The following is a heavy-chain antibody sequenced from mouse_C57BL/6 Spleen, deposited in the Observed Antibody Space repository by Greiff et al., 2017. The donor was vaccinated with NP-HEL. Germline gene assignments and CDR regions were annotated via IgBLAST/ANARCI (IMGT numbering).Heavy chain of an antibody. J-gene: IGHJ4*01. V-gene: IGHV1-82*01. CDR2: IYPGDGDT. CDR1: GYAFSSSW. D-gene: IGHD2-1*01. Sequence: VQLQQSGPELVKPGASVKISCKASGYAFSSSWMNWVKQRPGKGLEWIGRIYPGDGDTNYNGKFKGKATLTADKSSSTAYMQLSSLTSEDSAVYFCARRVYYGNHYYAMDYWGQGTSVTVSS. CDR3: ARRVYYGNHYYAMDY.